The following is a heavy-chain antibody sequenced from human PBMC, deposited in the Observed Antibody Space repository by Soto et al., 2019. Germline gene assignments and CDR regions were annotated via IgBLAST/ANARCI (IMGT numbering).Heavy chain of an antibody. CDR1: GYTFTSYD. D-gene: IGHD3-10*01. Sequence: ASVKVSCKASGYTFTSYDINWVRQATGQGLEWMGWMNPNSGNTGYAQKFQGRVTMTRNTSISTAYMELSSLRSEDTAVYYCARGLWFGYYYYYYMDVRGKGTTVTVS. J-gene: IGHJ6*03. V-gene: IGHV1-8*01. CDR3: ARGLWFGYYYYYYMDV. CDR2: MNPNSGNT.